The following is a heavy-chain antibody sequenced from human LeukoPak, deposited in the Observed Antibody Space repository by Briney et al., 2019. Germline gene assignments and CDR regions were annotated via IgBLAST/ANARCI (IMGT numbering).Heavy chain of an antibody. D-gene: IGHD6-13*01. CDR2: ISWDGGST. CDR3: AKGIAAAGPTWFDP. J-gene: IGHJ5*02. CDR1: GFTFDDYA. V-gene: IGHV3-43D*03. Sequence: GGSLRLSCAASGFTFDDYAMHWFRQAPGKGLEWVSLISWDGGSTYYADSVKGRFTISRDNSKNSLYLQMNSLRAEDTALYYCAKGIAAAGPTWFDPWGQGTLVTVSS.